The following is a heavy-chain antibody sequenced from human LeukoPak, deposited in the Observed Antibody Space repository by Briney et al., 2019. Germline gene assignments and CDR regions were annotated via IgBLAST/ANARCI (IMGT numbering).Heavy chain of an antibody. V-gene: IGHV1-18*01. CDR3: ARAFSSSSRFDP. CDR2: ISAYNGNT. CDR1: GYTFTMYG. J-gene: IGHJ5*02. D-gene: IGHD6-6*01. Sequence: ASVKVSCKASGYTFTMYGMNWVRQAPGQGLEWMGWISAYNGNTNYARKLQGRVTMTTDTSTSTAYMELRSLRSGDTAVYYCARAFSSSSRFDPWGQGTLVTVSS.